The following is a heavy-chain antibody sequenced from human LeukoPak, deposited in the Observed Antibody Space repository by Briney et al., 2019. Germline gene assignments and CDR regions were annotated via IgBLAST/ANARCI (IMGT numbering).Heavy chain of an antibody. CDR2: ISAYNGNT. CDR1: GYTFISYG. D-gene: IGHD6-13*01. V-gene: IGHV1-18*01. J-gene: IGHJ4*02. Sequence: GSVKVSCKASGYTFISYGISWVRQAPGQGLEWMGWISAYNGNTNYAQKLQGRVTMTTDTSTSTAYMELRSLRSDDTAVYYCATTDPSAAAGEGSDYWGQGTLVIVSS. CDR3: ATTDPSAAAGEGSDY.